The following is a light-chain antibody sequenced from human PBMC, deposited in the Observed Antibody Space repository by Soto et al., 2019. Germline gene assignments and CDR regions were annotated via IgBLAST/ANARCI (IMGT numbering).Light chain of an antibody. Sequence: DIQMTQSLSSLSASVGDRVTVTCRASQSISSYLNWYQQKPGKAPKLLIYDASSLESGVPSRFSGRGSGTEFTLTISSLQPDDFATYYCQQYNSYSWTFGQGTKVDIK. CDR1: QSISSY. CDR2: DAS. CDR3: QQYNSYSWT. V-gene: IGKV1-5*01. J-gene: IGKJ1*01.